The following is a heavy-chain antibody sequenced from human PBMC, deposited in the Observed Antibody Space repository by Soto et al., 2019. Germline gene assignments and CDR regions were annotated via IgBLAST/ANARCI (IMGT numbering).Heavy chain of an antibody. Sequence: QVQLVASGGDLVKPGGSLRLSCAASGYTFSDYYMSWIRQAPGKGLEWISYIDTSGTKIYYADSVKGRFTITRDNAKISLYLEMNSLRDEDTAVYYCASHYDMWSGYLSPVDYWGQGTLVTVSS. V-gene: IGHV3-11*01. CDR2: IDTSGTKI. D-gene: IGHD3-3*01. J-gene: IGHJ4*02. CDR3: ASHYDMWSGYLSPVDY. CDR1: GYTFSDYY.